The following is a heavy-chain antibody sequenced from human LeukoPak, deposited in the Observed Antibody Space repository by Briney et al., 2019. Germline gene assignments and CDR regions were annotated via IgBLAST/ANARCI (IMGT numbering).Heavy chain of an antibody. Sequence: SETLSLTCTVSGGSISSGGYYWSWIRQHPGKGLEWIGYIYCSGSTYYNPSLKSRVTISVDTSKDQFSLKLSSVTAADTAVYYCARNLADTAMVDAFDIWGQGTMVTVSS. CDR3: ARNLADTAMVDAFDI. CDR1: GGSISSGGYY. CDR2: IYCSGST. J-gene: IGHJ3*02. D-gene: IGHD5-18*01. V-gene: IGHV4-31*03.